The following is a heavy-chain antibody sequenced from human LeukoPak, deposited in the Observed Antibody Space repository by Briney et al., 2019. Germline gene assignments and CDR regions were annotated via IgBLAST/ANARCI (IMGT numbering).Heavy chain of an antibody. CDR2: SSGSGGST. CDR1: GFTLSSYA. V-gene: IGHV3-23*01. CDR3: AKTTDYDFGSGPSPDY. Sequence: PGGSLRLSCAASGFTLSSYAMSWVRQAPGKGLGWVSASSGSGGSTYYADSVKGRFTISRDNSKNTLYLQMNSLRAEDTAVYYCAKTTDYDFGSGPSPDYWGQGTLVTVSS. D-gene: IGHD3-3*01. J-gene: IGHJ4*02.